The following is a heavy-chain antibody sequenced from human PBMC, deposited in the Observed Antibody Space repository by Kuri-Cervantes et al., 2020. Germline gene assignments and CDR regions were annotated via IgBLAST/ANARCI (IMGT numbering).Heavy chain of an antibody. CDR3: ARGLNYGNSPFDY. D-gene: IGHD4-23*01. Sequence: ESLKISCAVYGGSFSGYYWSWIRQPPGKGLEWIGEINHSGSTNYNPSLKSRVTISVDTSKNQFSLKLSSVTAADTAVYYCARGLNYGNSPFDYWGQGTLVTVSS. V-gene: IGHV4-34*01. J-gene: IGHJ4*02. CDR1: GGSFSGYY. CDR2: INHSGST.